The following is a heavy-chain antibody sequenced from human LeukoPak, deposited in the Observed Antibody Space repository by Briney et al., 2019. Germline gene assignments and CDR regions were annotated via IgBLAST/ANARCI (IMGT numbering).Heavy chain of an antibody. Sequence: SETLSLTCTVSGGSLNPFYWSWIRQPPGKGLEWVGYISYSGTSNSHPSLKSRVTISLDTSKNQFSLKLTSVTAADTAVYYCARHSQAAAGRGIDYWGQGTLVTVSS. D-gene: IGHD6-13*01. J-gene: IGHJ4*02. V-gene: IGHV4-59*08. CDR2: ISYSGTS. CDR3: ARHSQAAAGRGIDY. CDR1: GGSLNPFY.